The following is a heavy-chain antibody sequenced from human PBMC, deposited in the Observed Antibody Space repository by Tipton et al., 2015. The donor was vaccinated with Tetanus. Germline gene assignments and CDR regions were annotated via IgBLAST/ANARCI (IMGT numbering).Heavy chain of an antibody. CDR2: AYYSGST. D-gene: IGHD3-22*01. V-gene: IGHV4-59*01. Sequence: TLSLTCTISGGSISRFYWGWIRQPPGKGLEWIGHAYYSGSTNYNPSLKSRVSISVDTSNDQFSLRLTSVTAADTAIYYCARLSYDSGGFYSYFDFWGRGTLVTVSS. CDR3: ARLSYDSGGFYSYFDF. J-gene: IGHJ4*02. CDR1: GGSISRFY.